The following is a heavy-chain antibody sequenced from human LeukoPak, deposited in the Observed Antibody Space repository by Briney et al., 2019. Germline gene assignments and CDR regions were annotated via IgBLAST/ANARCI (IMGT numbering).Heavy chain of an antibody. D-gene: IGHD2/OR15-2a*01. J-gene: IGHJ4*02. V-gene: IGHV1-18*01. CDR3: ARDARSTTFTDFDY. Sequence: ASVKVSCKASGYTFTSYGISWVRQAPGQGLEWMGWISAYNSNTNYAQKLQGRVTMTTDTSTSTAYMELRSLRSDDTAVYYCARDARSTTFTDFDYWGQGTLVTVSS. CDR2: ISAYNSNT. CDR1: GYTFTSYG.